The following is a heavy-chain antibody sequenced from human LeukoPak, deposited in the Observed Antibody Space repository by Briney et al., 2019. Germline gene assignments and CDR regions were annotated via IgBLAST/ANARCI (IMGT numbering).Heavy chain of an antibody. CDR2: INPSGGST. D-gene: IGHD5-24*01. CDR1: GYTLTTYY. J-gene: IGHJ3*02. V-gene: IGHV1-46*01. Sequence: ASVKASCKASGYTLTTYYIHWVRQAPGQGLEWMEIINPSGGSTSYAQKFQGRVTMTRDTSTSTVYMELSSLRSEDTAVYYCARGGPGVDGYNYAFDIWGQGTRVTVSS. CDR3: ARGGPGVDGYNYAFDI.